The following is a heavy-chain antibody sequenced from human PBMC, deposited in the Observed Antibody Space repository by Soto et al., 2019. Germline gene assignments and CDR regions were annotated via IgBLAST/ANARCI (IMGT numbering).Heavy chain of an antibody. CDR1: GGSISRGGYY. J-gene: IGHJ3*02. CDR3: ARWTTVTTTSSPEFDT. D-gene: IGHD4-17*01. Sequence: SETLSLTCTVSGGSISRGGYYWSWIRQDPGKGLEWIGYIYYSGSTYYNPSLKSRVTISVDTSKNQFSLKLSSVTAADTAVYYCARWTTVTTTSSPEFDTWCQGKIVTISS. V-gene: IGHV4-31*03. CDR2: IYYSGST.